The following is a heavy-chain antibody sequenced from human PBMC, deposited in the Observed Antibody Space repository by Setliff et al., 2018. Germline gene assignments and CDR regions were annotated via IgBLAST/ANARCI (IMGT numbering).Heavy chain of an antibody. CDR2: LYTSGDT. D-gene: IGHD2-15*01. Sequence: SETLSLTCTVSGGSISSHYWTWIRQPAGKGLEWIGRLYTSGDTNYNPSLKSRVSMLLDTSKNQSSLKLSSVTAADTAVYYCARDRVVVLAGRRGFYFDYWGQGTLVTVSS. CDR3: ARDRVVVLAGRRGFYFDY. CDR1: GGSISSHY. J-gene: IGHJ4*02. V-gene: IGHV4-4*07.